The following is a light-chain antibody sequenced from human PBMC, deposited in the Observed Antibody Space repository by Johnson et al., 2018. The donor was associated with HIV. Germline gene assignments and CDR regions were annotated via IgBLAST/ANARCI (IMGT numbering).Light chain of an antibody. V-gene: IGLV1-51*02. Sequence: QSLLTQPPSVSAAPGQKVTISCSGSSSTIGNNFVSWYQVLPGTAPKLLIYKDNERPSGITDRFSGSKSGTSATLGITGLQTGDEADYYCGTWDSSLSTGGVFGTGTKVTV. J-gene: IGLJ1*01. CDR1: SSTIGNNF. CDR2: KDN. CDR3: GTWDSSLSTGGV.